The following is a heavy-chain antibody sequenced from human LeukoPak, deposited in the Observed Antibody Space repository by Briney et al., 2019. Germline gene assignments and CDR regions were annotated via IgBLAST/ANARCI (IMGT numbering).Heavy chain of an antibody. CDR1: GGSISSYY. D-gene: IGHD5-24*01. J-gene: IGHJ4*02. V-gene: IGHV4-59*08. CDR2: IYYSGST. CDR3: ASVEMATRAFDY. Sequence: SSETLSLTCTVSGGSISSYYWSWIRQPPGKGLEWIGYIYYSGSTNYNPSLKSRVTISVDTSKNQFSLKLSSVTAADTAVYYCASVEMATRAFDYWGQGTLVTVSS.